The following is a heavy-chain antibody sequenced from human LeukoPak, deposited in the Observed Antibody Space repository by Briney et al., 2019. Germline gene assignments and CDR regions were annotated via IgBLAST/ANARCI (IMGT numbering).Heavy chain of an antibody. Sequence: GGSLRLSCAASGFTVSNNRLSWVRQAPGKGLEWVSAISDRGDRQYYADSVKGRFTISRDNSMNTLRLQMNSLSVEDTAVYYCVVYTGGYRSQFWGQGTLVTVSS. CDR2: ISDRGDRQ. CDR1: GFTVSNNR. CDR3: VVYTGGYRSQF. V-gene: IGHV3-23*01. J-gene: IGHJ4*02. D-gene: IGHD5-24*01.